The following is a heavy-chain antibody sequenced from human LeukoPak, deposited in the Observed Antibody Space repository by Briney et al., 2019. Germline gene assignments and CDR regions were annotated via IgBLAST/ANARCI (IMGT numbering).Heavy chain of an antibody. J-gene: IGHJ4*02. CDR3: AAALDFDYGVISDY. CDR1: GYTFTGYY. Sequence: ASVKVSCKASGYTFTGYYMHWVRQAPGQGLQWMGWINLNSGGTNDAQKFQGRVTMTRDTSITTAYMELRRLRSDDTAVYYCAAALDFDYGVISDYWGQGTLVTVSS. V-gene: IGHV1-2*02. CDR2: INLNSGGT. D-gene: IGHD4-17*01.